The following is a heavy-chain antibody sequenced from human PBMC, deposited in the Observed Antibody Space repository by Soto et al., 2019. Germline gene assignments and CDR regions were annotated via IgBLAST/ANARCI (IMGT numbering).Heavy chain of an antibody. CDR2: IIPIFGTA. V-gene: IGHV1-69*01. CDR3: TRDLGYDYLGFDY. D-gene: IGHD5-12*01. J-gene: IGHJ4*02. Sequence: QVQLVPSGAAVKKPGSSVKVSCKASGGTFSSYGISWGRQAPGQGLEWMGGIIPIFGTANYAQKFQGRVTITADESTSTAYMELSSLRSEDTAVYYCTRDLGYDYLGFDYWGQGTLVTVSS. CDR1: GGTFSSYG.